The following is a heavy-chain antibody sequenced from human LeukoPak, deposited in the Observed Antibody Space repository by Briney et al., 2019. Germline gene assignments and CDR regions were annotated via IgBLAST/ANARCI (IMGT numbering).Heavy chain of an antibody. CDR2: ITNDGSRQ. CDR3: VKSSGTNDYGMDA. Sequence: PGGSLRLSCAASGFTFNRCGMHWVRQAPGKGLEWVAVITNDGSRQYYTDSVKGRFTISRDNSESTLSLQMNSLRDEDTAVYYCVKSSGTNDYGMDAWGQGTTVTVPS. J-gene: IGHJ6*02. D-gene: IGHD3-10*01. CDR1: GFTFNRCG. V-gene: IGHV3-30*18.